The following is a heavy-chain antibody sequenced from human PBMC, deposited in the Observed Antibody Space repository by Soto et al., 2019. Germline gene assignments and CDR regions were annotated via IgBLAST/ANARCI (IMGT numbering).Heavy chain of an antibody. D-gene: IGHD1-26*01. CDR3: SRKPVHVGRRGGGDY. CDR1: GYTFTSYA. Sequence: QVQLVQSGAEEKKPGASVKVSCKASGYTFTSYAMHWVRQAPGQRLEWMGWINAGNGNAKYSQKFQGRVTITRDTAANPACMGGRCLSLGDRAVESGSRKPVHVGRRGGGDYWGQGTLVTVSS. J-gene: IGHJ4*02. V-gene: IGHV1-3*05. CDR2: INAGNGNA.